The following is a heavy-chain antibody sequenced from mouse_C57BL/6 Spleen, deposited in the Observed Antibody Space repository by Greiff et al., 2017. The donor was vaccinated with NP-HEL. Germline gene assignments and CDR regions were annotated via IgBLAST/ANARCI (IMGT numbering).Heavy chain of an antibody. J-gene: IGHJ4*01. V-gene: IGHV5-9*01. CDR2: ISGGGGNT. CDR3: ARLYYYGSSPYAMDY. Sequence: EVKLMESGGGLVKPGGSLKLSCAASGFTFSSYTMSWVRQTPEKRLEWVATISGGGGNTYYPDSVKGRFTISRDNAKNTLYLQMSSLRSEDTALYYGARLYYYGSSPYAMDYWGQGTSVTVSS. CDR1: GFTFSSYT. D-gene: IGHD1-1*01.